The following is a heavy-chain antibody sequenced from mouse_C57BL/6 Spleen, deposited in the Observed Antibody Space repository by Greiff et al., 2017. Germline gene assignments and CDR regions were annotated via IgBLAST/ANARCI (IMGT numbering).Heavy chain of an antibody. CDR2: INPSSGYT. CDR1: GYTFTSYT. CDR3: ARNGNYPYWYFDV. D-gene: IGHD2-1*01. V-gene: IGHV1-4*01. Sequence: QVQLKESGAELARPGASVKMSCKASGYTFTSYTMHWVKQRPGQGLEWIGYINPSSGYTKYNQKFKDKATLTADKSSSTAYMQLSSLTSEDSAVYYCARNGNYPYWYFDVWGTGTTVTVSS. J-gene: IGHJ1*03.